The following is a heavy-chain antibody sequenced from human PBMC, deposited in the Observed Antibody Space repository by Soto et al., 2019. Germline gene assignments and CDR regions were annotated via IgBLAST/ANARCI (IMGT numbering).Heavy chain of an antibody. J-gene: IGHJ5*02. D-gene: IGHD3-10*01. V-gene: IGHV4-59*01. Sequence: QVQLQESGPGLVKPSETLSLTCTVSGGSISSYYWSWIRQPPGKGLEWIGYIYYSGSTNYNPSLKSRVTISVDTSKNQFSLKLSSVTAADTAVYYCVSGGSGSYYPRFDPWGQGTLVTVSS. CDR1: GGSISSYY. CDR2: IYYSGST. CDR3: VSGGSGSYYPRFDP.